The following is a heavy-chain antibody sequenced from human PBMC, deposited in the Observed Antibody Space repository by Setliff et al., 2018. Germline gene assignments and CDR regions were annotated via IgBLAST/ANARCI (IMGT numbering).Heavy chain of an antibody. CDR3: ARVPYYYDADDY. V-gene: IGHV4-38-2*01. D-gene: IGHD3-22*01. Sequence: PSETLSLTCAVSGYPISSGYYWGWIRQPPGKGLEWIGSIYHSGSTYYNPSLKSRVTISVDTSKNQFSLKLSSVTAADTAVYYCARVPYYYDADDYWGQGTLVTVSS. CDR1: GYPISSGYY. CDR2: IYHSGST. J-gene: IGHJ4*02.